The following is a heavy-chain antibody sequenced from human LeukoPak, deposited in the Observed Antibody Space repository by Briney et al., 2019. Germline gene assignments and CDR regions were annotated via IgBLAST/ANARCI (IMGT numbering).Heavy chain of an antibody. CDR3: ARTNPVYGNYDY. CDR1: GFSVNDNY. Sequence: GGSLRLSCAVSGFSVNDNYMSWVRQAPGKGLQWVSVMFPDGRTYYADSVKGRFTISRDLARNTLLLQMHSLRADDTAVHYCARTNPVYGNYDYWGQGTLVTVSS. CDR2: MFPDGRT. V-gene: IGHV3-53*01. D-gene: IGHD4-17*01. J-gene: IGHJ4*02.